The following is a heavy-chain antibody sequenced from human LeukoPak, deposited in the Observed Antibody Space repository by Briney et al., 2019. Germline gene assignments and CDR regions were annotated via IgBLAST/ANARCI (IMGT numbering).Heavy chain of an antibody. CDR2: INPNSGAT. Sequence: ASVKVSCKASGYTFTSYGISWVRQAPGQGLEWMGWINPNSGATNYAQKFQGRVTMTRDMSISTAYVELSRLRSDDTAVYYCARDLWELSTVGGWGQGTLVTVSS. V-gene: IGHV1-2*02. J-gene: IGHJ4*02. CDR1: GYTFTSYG. CDR3: ARDLWELSTVGG. D-gene: IGHD1-26*01.